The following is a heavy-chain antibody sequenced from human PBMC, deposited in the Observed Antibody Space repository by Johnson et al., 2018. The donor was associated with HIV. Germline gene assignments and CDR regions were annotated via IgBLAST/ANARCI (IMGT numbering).Heavy chain of an antibody. CDR3: AKDGGIGYDSSGSYGAFDI. CDR1: GYTFSSYA. D-gene: IGHD3-22*01. J-gene: IGHJ3*02. V-gene: IGHV3-30-3*01. CDR2: ISYDANNK. Sequence: QVQLVESGGGVVQPGRSLRLSCAASGYTFSSYAMHWVRQAPGKGLEWVAVISYDANNKYYADSVKGRFTISRDNAKNTLYLQMNSLRAEDTAVYYCAKDGGIGYDSSGSYGAFDIWGQGTMVTVSS.